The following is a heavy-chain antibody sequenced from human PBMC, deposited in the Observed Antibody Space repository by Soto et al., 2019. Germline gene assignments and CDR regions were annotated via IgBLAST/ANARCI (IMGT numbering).Heavy chain of an antibody. CDR3: ASHSSSSNNYYYYYYMDV. CDR1: GCSISSYY. CDR2: IYYSGST. J-gene: IGHJ6*03. V-gene: IGHV4-59*08. D-gene: IGHD6-6*01. Sequence: PSETLSLTCTVSGCSISSYYWSWIRQPPGKGLEWIGYIYYSGSTNYNPSLKSRVTISVDTSKNQFSLKLSSVTAADTAVYYCASHSSSSNNYYYYYYMDVWGKGTTVTVSS.